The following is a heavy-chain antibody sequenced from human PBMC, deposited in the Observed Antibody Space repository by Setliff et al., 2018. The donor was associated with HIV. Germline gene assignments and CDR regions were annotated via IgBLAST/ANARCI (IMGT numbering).Heavy chain of an antibody. CDR2: IARDGTVA. J-gene: IGHJ4*02. D-gene: IGHD3-16*01. Sequence: LSLSCPASGFTFSDYWMHWVRRGPGRGLEWVSRIARDGTVANYVDSVKGRFTISRDNAKNSVYLQMHSLRVEDTAVYYCAAVPWGHSSLIIDHWGQGTPVTVSS. V-gene: IGHV3-74*01. CDR3: AAVPWGHSSLIIDH. CDR1: GFTFSDYW.